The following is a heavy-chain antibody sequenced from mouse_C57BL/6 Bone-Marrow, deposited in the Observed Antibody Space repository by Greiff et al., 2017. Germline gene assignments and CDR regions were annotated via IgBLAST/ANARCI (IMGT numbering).Heavy chain of an antibody. V-gene: IGHV5-4*01. CDR1: GFTFSSYA. Sequence: EVQRVESGGGLVKPGGSLKLSCAASGFTFSSYAMSWVRQTPEQRLEWVATISDGGSYTYYPENVKGRFTISRDNAKNNLYLQMSHLKSEDTSMYYYARAWGGYFDVWGTGTTVTVAS. D-gene: IGHD4-1*01. CDR2: ISDGGSYT. CDR3: ARAWGGYFDV. J-gene: IGHJ1*03.